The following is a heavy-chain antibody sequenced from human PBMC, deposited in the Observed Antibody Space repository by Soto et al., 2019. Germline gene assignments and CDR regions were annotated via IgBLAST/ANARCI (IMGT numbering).Heavy chain of an antibody. J-gene: IGHJ3*02. D-gene: IGHD3-22*01. CDR3: ARLPYLLVVITTAFDI. V-gene: IGHV4-39*01. Sequence: SETLSLTCTVSGGSISSSSYYWGWIRQPPGKGLEWIGSIYYSGSTYYNPSLKSRVTISVDTSKNQFSLKLSSVTAADTAVYYCARLPYLLVVITTAFDIWGQGTMVTVSS. CDR1: GGSISSSSYY. CDR2: IYYSGST.